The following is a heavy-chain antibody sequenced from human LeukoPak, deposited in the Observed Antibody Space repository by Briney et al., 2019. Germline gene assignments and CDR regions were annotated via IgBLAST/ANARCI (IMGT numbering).Heavy chain of an antibody. V-gene: IGHV4-34*01. Sequence: PSGTLSLTCAVYGGSFSGYSWSWIRQPPGKGLEWIGEINHSRSTNYNPSLKSRVTISVDTSKNQFSLKLSSVTAADTAVYYCARCCSGLYLSHWDAFDIWGQGTMVTVSS. CDR2: INHSRST. CDR3: ARCCSGLYLSHWDAFDI. CDR1: GGSFSGYS. D-gene: IGHD3-10*02. J-gene: IGHJ3*02.